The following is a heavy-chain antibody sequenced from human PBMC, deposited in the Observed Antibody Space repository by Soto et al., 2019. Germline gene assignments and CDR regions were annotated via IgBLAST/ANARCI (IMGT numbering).Heavy chain of an antibody. V-gene: IGHV3-23*01. D-gene: IGHD1-20*01. CDR1: GFTFSSYA. J-gene: IGHJ6*02. Sequence: GGSLRLSCAASGFTFSSYAMSWVRQAPGKGLEWVSAISGSGGSTCYADSVNGRFTISRDNSKSTLYLQMNSLRAEDTAVYYCSKYNWSYVVDVWGQGTTVTVSS. CDR2: ISGSGGST. CDR3: SKYNWSYVVDV.